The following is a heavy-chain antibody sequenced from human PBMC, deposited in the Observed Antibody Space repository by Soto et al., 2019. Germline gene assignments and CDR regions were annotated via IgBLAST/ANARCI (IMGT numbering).Heavy chain of an antibody. CDR1: GFTFSSYW. Sequence: GVSLRLSCAASGFTFSSYWMSWVRQAPGKGLEWVANIKQDGSEKYYVDSVKGRFTISRDNAKNSLYLQMNSLGAEDTAVYYCARDDSYYDFWSGYYTDQYYYYGMDVWGQGTTVTVSS. J-gene: IGHJ6*02. V-gene: IGHV3-7*03. CDR3: ARDDSYYDFWSGYYTDQYYYYGMDV. D-gene: IGHD3-3*01. CDR2: IKQDGSEK.